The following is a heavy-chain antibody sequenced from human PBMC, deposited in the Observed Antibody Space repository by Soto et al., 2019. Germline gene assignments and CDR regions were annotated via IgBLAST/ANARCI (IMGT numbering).Heavy chain of an antibody. CDR2: IKQDGSEK. J-gene: IGHJ4*02. V-gene: IGHV3-7*01. CDR3: AREGRKLWPRLFDY. Sequence: PGGSLRLSCAASGFTLSSYWMSWVRQAPGKGLEWVANIKQDGSEKYYVDSVKGRFTISRDNAKNSLYLQMNSLRAEDTAVYYCAREGRKLWPRLFDYWGQGTLVTVSS. CDR1: GFTLSSYW. D-gene: IGHD5-18*01.